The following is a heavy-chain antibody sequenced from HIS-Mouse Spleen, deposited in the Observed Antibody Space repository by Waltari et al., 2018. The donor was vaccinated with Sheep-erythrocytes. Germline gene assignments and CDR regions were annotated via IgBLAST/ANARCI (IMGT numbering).Heavy chain of an antibody. D-gene: IGHD1-1*01. V-gene: IGHV3-9*01. CDR3: AKDIGSGLSYGMDV. J-gene: IGHJ6*02. CDR2: ISLYSGSK. Sequence: EVQLVESGGGLVQPGRSLRLSCAASGFTFDDYAMHWVRQAPGKGREWVAGISLYSGSKGYAGSVKGRFTISREDVKYSRDLKMYSLRAEDTALYYCAKDIGSGLSYGMDVWGQGTTVTVSS. CDR1: GFTFDDYA.